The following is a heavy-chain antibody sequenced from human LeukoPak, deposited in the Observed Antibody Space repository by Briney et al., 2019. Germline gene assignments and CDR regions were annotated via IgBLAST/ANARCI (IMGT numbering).Heavy chain of an antibody. CDR2: MNPNSGNT. CDR3: ARDWYSSYFDY. J-gene: IGHJ4*02. D-gene: IGHD6-13*01. V-gene: IGHV1-8*03. Sequence: GASVKVSCKASGYTFTSYDINWVRQATGQGLEWMGWMNPNSGNTGYAQKFQGRVTITRDTSISTAYMELSGLRSDDTAVYYCARDWYSSYFDYWGQGTLVTVSS. CDR1: GYTFTSYD.